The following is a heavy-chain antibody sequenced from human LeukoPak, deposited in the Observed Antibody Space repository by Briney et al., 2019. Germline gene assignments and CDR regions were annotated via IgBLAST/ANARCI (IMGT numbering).Heavy chain of an antibody. CDR3: ARDDSSGYYYYFDY. J-gene: IGHJ4*02. V-gene: IGHV3-7*01. CDR1: GFTFSSYW. CDR2: IKQDGSEK. Sequence: GGSLRLSCAASGFTFSSYWMSWVRQAPGKGLEWVANIKQDGSEKYYVDSVKGRFTISRDNAKNSLYLQMNSVRAEDTAVYYCARDDSSGYYYYFDYWGQGTLVTVSS. D-gene: IGHD3-22*01.